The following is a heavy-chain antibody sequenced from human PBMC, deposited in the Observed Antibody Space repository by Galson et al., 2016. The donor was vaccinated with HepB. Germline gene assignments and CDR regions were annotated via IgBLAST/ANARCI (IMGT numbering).Heavy chain of an antibody. Sequence: ALVKPTQTLTLTCTFSDFSVTTRGVRVNWIRQPPGKALEWLARIDWDGDKFYSTSLKTRLTISKDTSKNQVVLAMTNVDPVDTATYYCARAYCSDGSCYNAFDSWGQGTLVTVSS. J-gene: IGHJ4*02. D-gene: IGHD2-15*01. V-gene: IGHV2-70*04. CDR2: IDWDGDK. CDR3: ARAYCSDGSCYNAFDS. CDR1: DFSVTTRGVR.